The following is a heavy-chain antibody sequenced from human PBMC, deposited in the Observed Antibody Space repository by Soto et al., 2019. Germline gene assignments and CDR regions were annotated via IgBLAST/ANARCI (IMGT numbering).Heavy chain of an antibody. V-gene: IGHV1-18*04. CDR3: ARDLADIVVVQAAPYGMDV. CDR2: ISAYNGNT. D-gene: IGHD2-2*01. CDR1: GYTFTSYG. Sequence: ASVKVSCKASGYTFTSYGISWVRQAPGQGLEWMGWISAYNGNTNYAQKLQGRVTMTTDTSTSTAYMELRSLRSDDTAVYYCARDLADIVVVQAAPYGMDVWGQGTTVTVSS. J-gene: IGHJ6*02.